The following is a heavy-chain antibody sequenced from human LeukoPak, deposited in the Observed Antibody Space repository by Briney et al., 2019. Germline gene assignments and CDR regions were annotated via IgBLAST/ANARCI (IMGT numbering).Heavy chain of an antibody. CDR2: IFPGDSDT. CDR1: GYSFTSYW. J-gene: IGHJ3*02. D-gene: IGHD5-24*01. Sequence: GESLKISCKGSGYSFTSYWIAWVRQMPGKGLEWMGIIFPGDSDTRYSPSFQGQVTISADKSISTAYLQWSSLKASDTAMYYCARGDTYNYRSSAFDIWGQGTMVTVSS. CDR3: ARGDTYNYRSSAFDI. V-gene: IGHV5-51*01.